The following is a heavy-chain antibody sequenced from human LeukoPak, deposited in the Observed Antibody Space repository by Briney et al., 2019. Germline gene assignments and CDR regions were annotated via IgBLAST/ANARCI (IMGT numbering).Heavy chain of an antibody. D-gene: IGHD5-18*01. CDR3: ARLDTPDY. Sequence: SETLSLTCAVYGGSFSGYYWSWIRQPPGKGLEWIGEINHSGSTNYNPSLKSRVTISVDTSKNQFSLKLSSVTAADTAVYYCARLDTPDYWGQGTLVTVSS. V-gene: IGHV4-34*01. J-gene: IGHJ4*02. CDR1: GGSFSGYY. CDR2: INHSGST.